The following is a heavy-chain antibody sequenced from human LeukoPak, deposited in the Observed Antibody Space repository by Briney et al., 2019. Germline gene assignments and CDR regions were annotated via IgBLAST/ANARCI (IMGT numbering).Heavy chain of an antibody. CDR3: ARGVRIQLYRYYFDY. Sequence: PSGGSLRLSCAASGFTFSSYGMHWVRQAPGKGLEWVAVIWYDGSNKYYADSVKGRFTISRDNSKNTLYLQMNSLRAEDTAVYYCARGVRIQLYRYYFDYWGQGTLVTVSS. CDR2: IWYDGSNK. CDR1: GFTFSSYG. D-gene: IGHD5-18*01. V-gene: IGHV3-33*01. J-gene: IGHJ4*02.